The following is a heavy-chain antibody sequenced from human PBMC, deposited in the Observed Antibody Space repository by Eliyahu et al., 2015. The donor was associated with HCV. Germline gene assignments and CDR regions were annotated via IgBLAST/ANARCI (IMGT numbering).Heavy chain of an antibody. Sequence: QVQLVQSGAEVKKPGASVKVSCKASGYTFTGYYIHWVRRAPGQGLEWMGWINPYSGDTKYVEKFQGRVTTTRDTSISTAYMELRRLRSDDTAVYYCARDQYVRAEAGTIYYHGMDVWGLGTTVTVSS. CDR2: INPYSGDT. CDR1: GYTFTGYY. V-gene: IGHV1-2*02. J-gene: IGHJ6*02. D-gene: IGHD6-19*01. CDR3: ARDQYVRAEAGTIYYHGMDV.